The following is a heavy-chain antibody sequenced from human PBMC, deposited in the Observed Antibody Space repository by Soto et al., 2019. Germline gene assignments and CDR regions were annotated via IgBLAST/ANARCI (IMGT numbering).Heavy chain of an antibody. J-gene: IGHJ4*02. V-gene: IGHV1-46*01. CDR3: ARGGSPLERRGSR. CDR1: GYKFTDYF. D-gene: IGHD1-1*01. Sequence: QVQVVQSGAEVKKPGASVNISCKASGYKFTDYFVHWVRQAPGQGLEWMGLIKPSGGDTIYAQNFQGRLTMTRDTSTSTVYMELSILKFEDTAVYYCARGGSPLERRGSRWGQGTLVSVSS. CDR2: IKPSGGDT.